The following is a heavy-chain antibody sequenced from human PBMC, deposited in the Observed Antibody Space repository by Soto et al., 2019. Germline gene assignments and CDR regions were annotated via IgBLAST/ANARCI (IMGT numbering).Heavy chain of an antibody. CDR3: ARVRSTVTTHYYYGMDV. Sequence: PSVKVSCXASGYTFTSYGISWVRQAPGQGLEWMGWISAYNGNTNYAQKLQGRVTMTTDTSTSTAYMELRSLRSDDTAVYYCARVRSTVTTHYYYGMDVWGQGTTVTVS. CDR2: ISAYNGNT. J-gene: IGHJ6*02. V-gene: IGHV1-18*01. CDR1: GYTFTSYG. D-gene: IGHD4-17*01.